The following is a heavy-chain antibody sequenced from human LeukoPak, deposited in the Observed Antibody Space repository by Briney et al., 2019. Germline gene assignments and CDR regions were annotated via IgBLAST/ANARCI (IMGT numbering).Heavy chain of an antibody. CDR3: TTGAWIQLWLADY. V-gene: IGHV3-15*01. Sequence: GGSLRLSCAASGFTFTNAWMTWVRQAPGKGLEWVGLIKSKTDGGTADYAAPVKGRFTISRDDSKTTLYLQMNSLKAEDTAVYYCTTGAWIQLWLADYWGRGTLVTLSS. CDR1: GFTFTNAW. CDR2: IKSKTDGGTA. J-gene: IGHJ4*02. D-gene: IGHD5-18*01.